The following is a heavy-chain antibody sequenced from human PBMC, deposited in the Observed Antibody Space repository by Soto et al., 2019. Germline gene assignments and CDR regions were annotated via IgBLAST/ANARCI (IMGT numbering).Heavy chain of an antibody. Sequence: PSVTLCFSCPPSGGSISRYYWSWIRQPPGKGLEWIGYIYYSGSTNYNPSLKSRVTISVDTSKNQFSLKLSSVTAADTAVYYCARHSYCSGGSCYIFRTGFDYWGQGTLVTVSS. CDR2: IYYSGST. J-gene: IGHJ4*02. D-gene: IGHD2-15*01. CDR3: ARHSYCSGGSCYIFRTGFDY. V-gene: IGHV4-59*08. CDR1: GGSISRYY.